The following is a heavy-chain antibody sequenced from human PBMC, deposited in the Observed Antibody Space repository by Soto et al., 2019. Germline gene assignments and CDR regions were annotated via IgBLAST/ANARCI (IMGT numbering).Heavy chain of an antibody. CDR2: IDPSDSQT. J-gene: IGHJ4*02. D-gene: IGHD3-22*01. V-gene: IGHV5-10-1*01. Sequence: RESLKISCKGSGYSFAGYWITWLRQKPGKGREWMGRIDPSDSQTYYSPSFRGHVTIPVTKSITTVFLQWSSLRASDTAMYYCARQIYDSDTGPNFQYYFDSWGQGTPVTVSS. CDR1: GYSFAGYW. CDR3: ARQIYDSDTGPNFQYYFDS.